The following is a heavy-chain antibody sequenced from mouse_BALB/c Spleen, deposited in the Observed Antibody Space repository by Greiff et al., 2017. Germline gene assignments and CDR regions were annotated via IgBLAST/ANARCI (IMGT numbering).Heavy chain of an antibody. CDR2: INPNNGGT. CDR3: ARPYYRYDGNFDY. V-gene: IGHV1-18*01. Sequence: EVQLQESGPELVKPGASVKIPCKASGYTFTDYNMDWVKQSHGKSLEWIGDINPNNGGTIYNQKFKGKATLTVDKSSSTAYMELRSLTSEDTAVYYCARPYYRYDGNFDYWGQGTTLTVSS. D-gene: IGHD2-14*01. CDR1: GYTFTDYN. J-gene: IGHJ2*01.